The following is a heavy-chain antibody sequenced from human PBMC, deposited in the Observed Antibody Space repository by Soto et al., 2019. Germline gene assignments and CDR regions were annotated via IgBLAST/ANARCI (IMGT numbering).Heavy chain of an antibody. CDR3: ERAVVLTKWYFDN. V-gene: IGHV3-30-3*01. CDR2: TSSDGGTK. CDR1: GFTFSGYS. D-gene: IGHD1-26*01. Sequence: PGGSLRLSCATSGFTFSGYSMHWFRQAPGKGLEWVAVTSSDGGTKFYADSVKGRFTVSRDNSKNTLYLQMNSLRAEDTAVYFCERAVVLTKWYFDNWGQGISVTASS. J-gene: IGHJ4*02.